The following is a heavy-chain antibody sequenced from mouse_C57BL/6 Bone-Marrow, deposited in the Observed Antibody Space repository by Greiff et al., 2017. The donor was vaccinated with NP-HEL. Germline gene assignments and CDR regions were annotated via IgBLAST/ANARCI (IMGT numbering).Heavy chain of an antibody. J-gene: IGHJ2*01. D-gene: IGHD1-1*01. CDR3: TTSLLLSTVAFDY. CDR2: IDPENGDT. V-gene: IGHV14-4*01. Sequence: VQLQQSGAELVRPGASVKLSCTASGFNIKDDYMHWVKQRPEQGLEWIGWIDPENGDTEYASKFQGKATITADTSSNTAYLQLSSLTSEDTAVYYCTTSLLLSTVAFDYWGQGTTLTVSS. CDR1: GFNIKDDY.